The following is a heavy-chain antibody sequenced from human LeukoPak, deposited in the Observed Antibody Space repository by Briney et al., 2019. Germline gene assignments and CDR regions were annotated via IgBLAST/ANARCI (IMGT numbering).Heavy chain of an antibody. V-gene: IGHV4-59*01. D-gene: IGHD6-6*01. J-gene: IGHJ4*02. CDR3: ARGDEYSSSLD. Sequence: SETLSLTCTVSGGSMTSYYWSWIRQPPGKGLEWIGYIFYTGRTIYNPSLKSRVTLSVDTSKNQFSLNVSSVTAADTAVYYCARGDEYSSSLDWGQGTLVTVSS. CDR1: GGSMTSYY. CDR2: IFYTGRT.